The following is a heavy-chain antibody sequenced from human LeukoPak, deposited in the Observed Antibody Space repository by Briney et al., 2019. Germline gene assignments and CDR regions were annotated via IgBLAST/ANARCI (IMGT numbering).Heavy chain of an antibody. CDR2: INPNGGNT. CDR1: ASTFTAYY. J-gene: IGHJ4*02. Sequence: ASVKVSCKASASTFTAYYFHWVRQAPGQGLEWVGLINPNGGNTGYAQRFQGRVTVTTDTSTSTVFMELNSLQSEDTAVYYCARERRAWGEDFWGQGTLVTVSS. V-gene: IGHV1-46*01. D-gene: IGHD3-16*01. CDR3: ARERRAWGEDF.